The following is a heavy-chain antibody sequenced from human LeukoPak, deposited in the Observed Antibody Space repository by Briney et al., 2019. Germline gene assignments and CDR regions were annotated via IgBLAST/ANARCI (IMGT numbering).Heavy chain of an antibody. CDR3: ARVRLVGATLDVFDI. D-gene: IGHD1-26*01. J-gene: IGHJ3*02. CDR1: GYRFTNYW. CDR2: IYPGDSDT. Sequence: GESLKISCKGSGYRFTNYWIGWVRQMPGKGLEWMGIIYPGDSDTRYSPSFQGQVTISVDKSISSDYLQWSSLKASDTAMYYCARVRLVGATLDVFDIWGQGTMVTVSS. V-gene: IGHV5-51*01.